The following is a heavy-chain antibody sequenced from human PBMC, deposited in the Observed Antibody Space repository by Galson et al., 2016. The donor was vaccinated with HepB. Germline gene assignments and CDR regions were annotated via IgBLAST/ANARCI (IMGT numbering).Heavy chain of an antibody. D-gene: IGHD2-15*01. J-gene: IGHJ4*02. V-gene: IGHV3-11*06. CDR1: GFTFSSYY. CDR3: TRAPRLASVSGTYYPRFDY. CDR2: ISVTSTFT. Sequence: SLRLSCAASGFTFSSYYMSWVRQAPGKGLEWIAYISVTSTFTNYADSVKGRFTISRDNANNSLFLHINRLRAEDTAVYYCTRAPRLASVSGTYYPRFDYWGPGILVTVSS.